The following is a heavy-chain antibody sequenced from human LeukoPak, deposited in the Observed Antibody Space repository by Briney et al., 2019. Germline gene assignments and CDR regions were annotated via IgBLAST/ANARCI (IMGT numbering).Heavy chain of an antibody. CDR2: ISSSGGST. D-gene: IGHD3-10*01. V-gene: IGHV3-23*01. J-gene: IGHJ4*02. CDR1: GFTFSSNG. Sequence: GGTLRLSCAASGFTFSSNGMGWVRQAPGKGLEWVSSISSSGGSTNYADSVKGRFTISRDNSKNTLNLQMNSLRAEDTAVYYCAKYYCGSGSYRCALDYWGQGTLVTVSS. CDR3: AKYYCGSGSYRCALDY.